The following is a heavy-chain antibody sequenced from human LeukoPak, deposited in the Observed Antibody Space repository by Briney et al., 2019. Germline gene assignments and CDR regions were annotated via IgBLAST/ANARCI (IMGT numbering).Heavy chain of an antibody. CDR3: AKGFSSSRPYYFDS. J-gene: IGHJ4*02. CDR2: VIGSYT. CDR1: GFTFSSYV. D-gene: IGHD6-13*01. V-gene: IGHV3-23*01. Sequence: PGGSLRLSCAASGFTFSSYVMSWVRQAPGEGLEWVSAVIGSYTYYADSVKGRFTISRDNSKNTLFLEMNSLRAGDTAVYYCAKGFSSSRPYYFDSWGLGTLVIVSS.